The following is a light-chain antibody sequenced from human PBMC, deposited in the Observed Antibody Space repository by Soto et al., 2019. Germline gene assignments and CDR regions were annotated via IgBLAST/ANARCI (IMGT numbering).Light chain of an antibody. CDR2: EVS. V-gene: IGLV2-8*01. J-gene: IGLJ1*01. CDR3: SSYAGSTDV. CDR1: SSDVGGYNY. Sequence: QSALSQPPSASGSPGQSVTISCTGTSSDVGGYNYVSWYQQHPGKAPKLMIYEVSKRPSGVPDRFSGSKSGNTASLTVSGLQGEDEADYYCSSYAGSTDVFGTGTKVTVL.